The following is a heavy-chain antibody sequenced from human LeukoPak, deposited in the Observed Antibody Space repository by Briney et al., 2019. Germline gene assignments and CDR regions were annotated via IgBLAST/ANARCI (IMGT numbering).Heavy chain of an antibody. CDR2: ISGSGGST. CDR1: GFTFSSYA. J-gene: IGHJ3*02. CDR3: AKDKGGTVTTGAFDI. V-gene: IGHV3-23*01. D-gene: IGHD4-17*01. Sequence: QPGGSLRLSCAASGFTFSSYAMSWVRQAPGKGLEWVSAISGSGGSTYYADSVKGRFTISRDNAKNSLYLQMNSLRAEDTALYYCAKDKGGTVTTGAFDIWGQGTMVTVSS.